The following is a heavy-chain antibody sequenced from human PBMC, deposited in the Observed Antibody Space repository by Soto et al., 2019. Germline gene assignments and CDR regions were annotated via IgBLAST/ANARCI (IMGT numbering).Heavy chain of an antibody. J-gene: IGHJ6*02. CDR1: GFTFSNYN. D-gene: IGHD3-10*01. CDR2: ISRSSSSI. Sequence: GGSLRLSCAASGFTFSNYNMNWVRQAPGKGLEWVSYISRSSSSIYYADSVKGRFTISRDNDKNSLYLQMSSLRDEDTALYYCTRVHYNASSRTTGMDVWGQGTTVTVSS. V-gene: IGHV3-48*02. CDR3: TRVHYNASSRTTGMDV.